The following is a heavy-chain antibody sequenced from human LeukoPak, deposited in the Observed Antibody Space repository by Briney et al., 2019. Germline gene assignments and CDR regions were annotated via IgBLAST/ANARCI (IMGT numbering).Heavy chain of an antibody. Sequence: KASETLSLTCAVSGGSISSSNWWSWVRQPPGKGLEWIGEIYHSGSTNYNPSLKSRVTISVDKSKNQFSLKLSSVTAADTAVYYCARVDTAMPSYYYYYMDVWGKGTTVTVSS. CDR2: IYHSGST. V-gene: IGHV4-4*02. J-gene: IGHJ6*03. CDR1: GGSISSSNW. CDR3: ARVDTAMPSYYYYYMDV. D-gene: IGHD5-18*01.